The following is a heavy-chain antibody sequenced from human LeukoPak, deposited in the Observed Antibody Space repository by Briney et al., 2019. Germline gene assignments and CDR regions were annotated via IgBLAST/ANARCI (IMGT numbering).Heavy chain of an antibody. CDR3: ARGGAIVATINNWFDP. V-gene: IGHV4-38-2*02. CDR2: IYTSGST. Sequence: PSETLSLTCTVSGYSISSGYYWGWIRQPPGKGLEWIGRIYTSGSTNYNPSLKSRVTISVDTSKNQFSLKLSSVTAADTAVYYCARGGAIVATINNWFDPWGQGTLVTVSS. CDR1: GYSISSGYY. J-gene: IGHJ5*02. D-gene: IGHD5-12*01.